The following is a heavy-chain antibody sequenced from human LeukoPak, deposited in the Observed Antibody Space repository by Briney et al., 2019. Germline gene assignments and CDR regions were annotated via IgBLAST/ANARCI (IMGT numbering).Heavy chain of an antibody. Sequence: GGSLRLSCAASGSTFSSYEMNWVRQAPGKGLEWVSYISSSGSTIYYSDSVKGRFTTSRDNAKNSLYLQMNSLRTEDTAVYYCARDYYGSGSYYYYYYGMDVWGKGTTVTVSS. D-gene: IGHD3-10*01. CDR1: GSTFSSYE. CDR3: ARDYYGSGSYYYYYYGMDV. J-gene: IGHJ6*04. V-gene: IGHV3-48*03. CDR2: ISSSGSTI.